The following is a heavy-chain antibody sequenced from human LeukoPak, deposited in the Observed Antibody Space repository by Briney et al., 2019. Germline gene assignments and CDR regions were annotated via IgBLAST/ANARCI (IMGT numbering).Heavy chain of an antibody. D-gene: IGHD2-15*01. Sequence: ASVKVSYKASGYTFTSCGLSWVRQAPGQGLEWMGWISAYNGNTNYAQKLQGRVTMTTDTSTSTAFMELRSLRSDDTAAYYCARYLGGSSAFDIWGQGTMVTVSS. CDR1: GYTFTSCG. CDR3: ARYLGGSSAFDI. J-gene: IGHJ3*02. CDR2: ISAYNGNT. V-gene: IGHV1-18*04.